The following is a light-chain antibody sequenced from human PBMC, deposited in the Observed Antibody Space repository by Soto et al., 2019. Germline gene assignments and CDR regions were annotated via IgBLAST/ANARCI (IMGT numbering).Light chain of an antibody. CDR2: SAS. J-gene: IGKJ2*01. CDR1: QSVDTN. Sequence: EVVMTQSPATLSVYPGDRATLSCRPSQSVDTNLVWYEQKPGQPPRLLVHSASIRATGVSARFTGIGSGTDFTLTSSDLQSDDVAIYYCQQYYNWPPYTFGQGTRLQIK. CDR3: QQYYNWPPYT. V-gene: IGKV3-15*01.